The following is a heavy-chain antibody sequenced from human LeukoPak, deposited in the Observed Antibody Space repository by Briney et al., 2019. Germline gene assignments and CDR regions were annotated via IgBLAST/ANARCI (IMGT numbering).Heavy chain of an antibody. CDR2: ISSSSSYI. D-gene: IGHD5-24*01. V-gene: IGHV3-21*01. J-gene: IGHJ4*02. CDR1: GFTFSSYS. CDR3: ARDLEMATIKYYLDY. Sequence: GGSLRLSCAASGFTFSSYSMNWVRQAPGKGLEWVSSISSSSSYIYYADSVKGRFTISRDNAKNSLYLQMNSLRAEDTAVYYCARDLEMATIKYYLDYRGQGNLVHVSS.